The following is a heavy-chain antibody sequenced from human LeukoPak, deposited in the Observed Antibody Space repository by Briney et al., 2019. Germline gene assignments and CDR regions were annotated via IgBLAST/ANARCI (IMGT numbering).Heavy chain of an antibody. Sequence: XGSLRLSCAASGLTVSTTSMTWVRQAPGKGLEWVSDILDDGRIYYADSVKGRFTNSRDHSQNKVNLQMDNLRAEDAAIYYCGSYRRAYDVWGQGTVVTVAS. CDR3: GSYRRAYDV. CDR1: GLTVSTTS. CDR2: ILDDGRI. D-gene: IGHD1-26*01. J-gene: IGHJ3*01. V-gene: IGHV3-53*01.